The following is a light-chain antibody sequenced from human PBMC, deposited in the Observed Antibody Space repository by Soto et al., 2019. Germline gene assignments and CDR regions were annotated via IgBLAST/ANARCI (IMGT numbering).Light chain of an antibody. V-gene: IGKV3-11*01. Sequence: EVVLPQYPATLSLSPGERATLSCRASQSVGAQFAWYQQKPGQSPRLLIYGASNRASGISARFSGSGSGTDFILTIASLEPEDSAVYYCQQRNDWGSFGGGTRVEI. CDR1: QSVGAQ. CDR3: QQRNDWGS. J-gene: IGKJ4*01. CDR2: GAS.